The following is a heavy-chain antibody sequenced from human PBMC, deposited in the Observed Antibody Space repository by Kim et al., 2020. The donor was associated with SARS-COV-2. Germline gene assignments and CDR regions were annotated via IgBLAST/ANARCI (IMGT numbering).Heavy chain of an antibody. Sequence: SLKSRVTSSVDTSKNQFSLKLSSVTAADTAVYYCARSYYYDSSGYYYIDYWGQGTLVTVSS. V-gene: IGHV4-59*01. J-gene: IGHJ4*02. CDR3: ARSYYYDSSGYYYIDY. D-gene: IGHD3-22*01.